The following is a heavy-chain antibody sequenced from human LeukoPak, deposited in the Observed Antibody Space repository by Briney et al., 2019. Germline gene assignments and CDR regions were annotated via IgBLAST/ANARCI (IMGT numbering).Heavy chain of an antibody. J-gene: IGHJ4*02. CDR2: IYYSGST. CDR1: GGSISSGGYY. CDR3: AGVRGDFWSGSSFDY. D-gene: IGHD3-3*01. V-gene: IGHV4-31*03. Sequence: SETLSLTCTVSGGSISSGGYYWSWIRQHPGKGLEWIGYIYYSGSTYYNPSLKSRVTISVDTSKNQFSLKLSSVTAADTAVYYCAGVRGDFWSGSSFDYWGQGTLVTVSS.